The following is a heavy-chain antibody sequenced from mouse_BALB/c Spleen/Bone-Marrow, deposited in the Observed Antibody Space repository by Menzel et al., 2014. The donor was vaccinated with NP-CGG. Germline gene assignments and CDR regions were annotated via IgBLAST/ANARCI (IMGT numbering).Heavy chain of an antibody. V-gene: IGHV1-9*01. CDR2: ILPGSASN. CDR3: ARGGYYGPRFAF. CDR1: GYTFSSYW. Sequence: VKLVESGAELMKPGASVKISCKATGYTFSSYWLEWVKQRPGHGLEWIGEILPGSASNNYNEKFKGKATLAADTSSNTAYMQLSSLTSEDSAVYYCARGGYYGPRFAFWGQGTLVTVSA. J-gene: IGHJ3*01. D-gene: IGHD1-2*01.